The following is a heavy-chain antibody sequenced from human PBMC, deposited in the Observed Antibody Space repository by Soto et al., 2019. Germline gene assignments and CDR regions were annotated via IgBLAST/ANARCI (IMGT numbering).Heavy chain of an antibody. CDR2: IYSGGST. V-gene: IGHV3-66*01. D-gene: IGHD5-18*01. CDR1: GFTVSSNY. CDR3: ARGNGYSYGRAYFDC. Sequence: GGSLRLSCAASGFTVSSNYMSWVRQAPGKGLEWVSVIYSGGSTYYADSVKGRFTISRDNSKNTLYLQMNSLRAEDTAVYYCARGNGYSYGRAYFDCWGQGTLVTVSS. J-gene: IGHJ4*02.